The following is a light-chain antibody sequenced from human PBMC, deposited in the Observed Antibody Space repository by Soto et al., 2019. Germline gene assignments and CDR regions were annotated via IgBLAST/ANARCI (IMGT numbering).Light chain of an antibody. CDR3: AAWDDSLNGLDV. V-gene: IGLV1-44*01. CDR1: SSNIGSNT. CDR2: SNN. Sequence: QSVLTQPPSASGTPGQRVTISCSGSSSNIGSNTVNWYQKLPGTAPKHLIYSNNQRPSGVPVRFSGSRSGTSASLAISGLQSEDEADYYCAAWDDSLNGLDVFGTGTKLTVL. J-gene: IGLJ1*01.